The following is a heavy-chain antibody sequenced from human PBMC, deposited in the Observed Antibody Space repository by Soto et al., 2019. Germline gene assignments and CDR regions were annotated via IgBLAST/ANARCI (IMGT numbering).Heavy chain of an antibody. D-gene: IGHD6-19*01. V-gene: IGHV1-69*01. Sequence: GGAVEVSCKGSRGTFSSYAIRWARQAPRQGLEWMGGIIPIFGTANYAQKFQGRVTITADESTSTAYMELSSLRSEDTAVYYCAREPHSSGWRPCYFDYWGQGTLVTVSS. J-gene: IGHJ4*02. CDR3: AREPHSSGWRPCYFDY. CDR1: RGTFSSYA. CDR2: IIPIFGTA.